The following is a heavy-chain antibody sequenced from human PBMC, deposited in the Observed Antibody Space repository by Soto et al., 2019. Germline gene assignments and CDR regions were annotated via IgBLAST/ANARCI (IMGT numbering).Heavy chain of an antibody. CDR2: FSSYNGNT. CDR1: GYTFSSYA. Sequence: QVQLVQSGAEVKKPGASVKVSCKASGYTFSSYAINWVRQAPGQGLEWMGWFSSYNGNTNYAQKLQGRVTMTTDTSTSTAYMELRSLRSDDTAVYYCVRGGDRPTAMVIWWYYYAGMDVWGQGTTVTVSS. D-gene: IGHD5-18*01. V-gene: IGHV1-18*01. CDR3: VRGGDRPTAMVIWWYYYAGMDV. J-gene: IGHJ6*02.